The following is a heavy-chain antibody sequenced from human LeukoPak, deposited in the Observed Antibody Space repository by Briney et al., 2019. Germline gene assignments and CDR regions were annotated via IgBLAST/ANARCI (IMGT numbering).Heavy chain of an antibody. J-gene: IGHJ4*02. CDR2: ISFHGRDK. Sequence: GGSLRLSCAASGFTFNNYAMHWVRQAPGKGLEWMTVISFHGRDKFYADSMKGRLTISRDDSQSSLFMGMNSLRAEDTAVYYCVRQDCSAGSCYLDYWGQGILVTVSS. D-gene: IGHD2-15*01. V-gene: IGHV3-30*01. CDR3: VRQDCSAGSCYLDY. CDR1: GFTFNNYA.